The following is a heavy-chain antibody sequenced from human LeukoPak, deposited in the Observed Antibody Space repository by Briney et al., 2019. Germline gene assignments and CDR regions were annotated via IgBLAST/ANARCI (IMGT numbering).Heavy chain of an antibody. CDR1: GYTFTSNY. CDR2: ISPSGGST. D-gene: IGHD4-17*01. CDR3: AKGIDETTVTPMGI. Sequence: ASVKVSCKAFGYTFTSNYMHWVRQAPGQGPEWMGVISPSGGSTTYAQKFQGRVTLTRDMSTSTDYLELSSLRSEDTAVYYCAKGIDETTVTPMGIWGQGTMVTVSS. J-gene: IGHJ3*02. V-gene: IGHV1-46*01.